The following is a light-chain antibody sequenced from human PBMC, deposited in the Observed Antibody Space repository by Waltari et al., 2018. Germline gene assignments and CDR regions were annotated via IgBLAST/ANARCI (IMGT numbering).Light chain of an antibody. J-gene: IGKJ3*01. CDR3: QQRSNWLFT. Sequence: EIVLTQSPATLSLSPGARATLSCRASQSVSSYLAWYQQKPGQAPRLLIYDASHRATGIPARFSGSGSGTDFTLTISSLEPEDFAVYYCQQRSNWLFTFGPGTKVDIK. V-gene: IGKV3-11*01. CDR2: DAS. CDR1: QSVSSY.